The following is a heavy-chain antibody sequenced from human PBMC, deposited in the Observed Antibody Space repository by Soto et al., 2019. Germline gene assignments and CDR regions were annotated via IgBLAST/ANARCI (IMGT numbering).Heavy chain of an antibody. D-gene: IGHD3-3*01. CDR1: GFTFSNAW. J-gene: IGHJ6*04. Sequence: WGSLRLSCAASGFTFSNAWMSWVRQAPGKGLEWVGRIKIKTDVGTTDYAAPVKGRFTISRDDSKNTLYLQMNSLKTEGTAVYYCTTDLEGVLRFLECRPLAHTEVWGKGNTVILSS. V-gene: IGHV3-15*01. CDR2: IKIKTDVGTT. CDR3: TTDLEGVLRFLECRPLAHTEV.